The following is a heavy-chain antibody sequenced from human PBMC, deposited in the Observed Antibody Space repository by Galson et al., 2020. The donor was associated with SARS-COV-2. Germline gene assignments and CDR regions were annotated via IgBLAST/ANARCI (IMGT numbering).Heavy chain of an antibody. J-gene: IGHJ5*02. V-gene: IGHV4-59*01. Sequence: ASETLSLTCTVSGGSISSYYWSWIRQPTGKGLEWIGYIYYSGSTNYNPSLKSRVTISVDTSKNQFSLKLSSVTAADTAVYYCARALYYYDSSGYGINWFDPWGQGTLVTVSS. D-gene: IGHD3-22*01. CDR2: IYYSGST. CDR3: ARALYYYDSSGYGINWFDP. CDR1: GGSISSYY.